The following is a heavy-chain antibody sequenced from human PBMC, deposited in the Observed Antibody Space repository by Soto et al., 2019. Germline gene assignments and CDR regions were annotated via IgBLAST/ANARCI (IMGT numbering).Heavy chain of an antibody. CDR3: GKGPYSSGYFNY. J-gene: IGHJ4*02. CDR2: ISGSGGST. CDR1: GFTFSSYA. D-gene: IGHD3-22*01. Sequence: EVQLLESGGGLVQPGGSLRLSCAASGFTFSSYAMSWVRQAPGKGLEWVSAISGSGGSTYYADSVKGRFTISRDNYKNTLYLQMNSLRAEDTAVYYCGKGPYSSGYFNYWGQGTMVTVSS. V-gene: IGHV3-23*01.